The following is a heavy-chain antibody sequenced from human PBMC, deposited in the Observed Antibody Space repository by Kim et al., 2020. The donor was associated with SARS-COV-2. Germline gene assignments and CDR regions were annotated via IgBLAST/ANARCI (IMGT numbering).Heavy chain of an antibody. CDR1: GVSFSGYY. V-gene: IGHV4-34*01. CDR2: ISHSGST. CDR3: ASGRSSSCYGQLRDYFYG. J-gene: IGHJ6*01. Sequence: SETLSLTCAVYGVSFSGYYWSWIRQPPGKGLEWIGEISHSGSTNYNPSLKLRVTISVDTSENQFSLKLSSVTAADTAVYNCASGRSSSCYGQLRDYFYG. D-gene: IGHD6-13*01.